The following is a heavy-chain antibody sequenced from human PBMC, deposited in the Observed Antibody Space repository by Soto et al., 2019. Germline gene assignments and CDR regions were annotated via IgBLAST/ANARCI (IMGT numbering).Heavy chain of an antibody. V-gene: IGHV3-30*18. CDR2: ISYDGSNK. J-gene: IGHJ4*02. Sequence: QPGGSLRLSCAASGFTFSSYGMHWVRQAPGKGLEWVAVISYDGSNKYYADSVKGRFTISRDNSKNTLYLQMNSLRAEDTAVYYCAKDPTLLRYFDWLGGSFDYWGQGTLVTVSS. D-gene: IGHD3-9*01. CDR1: GFTFSSYG. CDR3: AKDPTLLRYFDWLGGSFDY.